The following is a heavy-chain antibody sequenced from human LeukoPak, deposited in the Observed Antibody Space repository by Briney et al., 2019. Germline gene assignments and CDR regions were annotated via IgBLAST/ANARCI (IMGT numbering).Heavy chain of an antibody. CDR2: ISRSGGST. V-gene: IGHV3-23*01. CDR1: GVTFSSYY. J-gene: IGHJ1*01. Sequence: AGTPSLSCAASGVTFSSYYRSWIRQAPGKGLEWVSAISRSGGSTYYADSVKGRFTISRDNSKNTLYLQMNSLRAEDTAVYYCAKRREYFQHWGQGTLVTVSS. CDR3: AKRREYFQH.